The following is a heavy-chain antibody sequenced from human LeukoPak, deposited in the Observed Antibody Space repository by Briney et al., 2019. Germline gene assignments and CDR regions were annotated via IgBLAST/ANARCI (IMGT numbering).Heavy chain of an antibody. CDR1: GFTFSDYL. CDR3: SRDGSSSDWSAFDI. J-gene: IGHJ3*02. Sequence: PGGSLRLSCAASGFTFSDYLMDWVRQAPGKGLEWVGRIRKKDKSYTTQYAPSVEGRFTISRDDSKSSLYLQMNSLKAEDMAVYYCSRDGSSSDWSAFDIWGQGTMVTVSS. V-gene: IGHV3-72*01. CDR2: IRKKDKSYTT. D-gene: IGHD6-25*01.